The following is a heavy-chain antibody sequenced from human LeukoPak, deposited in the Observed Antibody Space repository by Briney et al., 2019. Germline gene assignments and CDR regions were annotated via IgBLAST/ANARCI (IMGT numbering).Heavy chain of an antibody. CDR2: IYYSGSI. J-gene: IGHJ4*02. D-gene: IGHD3-22*01. CDR3: ARDGYYDSSGYYYGY. V-gene: IGHV4-39*07. CDR1: GGSISSSSYY. Sequence: SETLSLTCTVSGGSISSSSYYWGWIRQPPGKGLEWIGSIYYSGSIYYNPSLKSRVTISVDTSKNQFSLKLSSVTAADTAVYYCARDGYYDSSGYYYGYWGQGTLVTVSS.